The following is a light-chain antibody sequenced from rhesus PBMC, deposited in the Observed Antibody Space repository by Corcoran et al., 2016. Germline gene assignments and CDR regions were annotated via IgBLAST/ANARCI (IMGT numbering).Light chain of an antibody. V-gene: IGKV1-43*01. J-gene: IGKJ2*01. CDR2: AAS. Sequence: DIQMTQSPSSLSASAGDTVTITCRASQGISTYLNWYQQKPGKAPKRLIYAASSLESGVPSRFSGSESGTEFTRTISSLQPEDFATYYCLQYNSNPYSFGQGTKVEIK. CDR3: LQYNSNPYS. CDR1: QGISTY.